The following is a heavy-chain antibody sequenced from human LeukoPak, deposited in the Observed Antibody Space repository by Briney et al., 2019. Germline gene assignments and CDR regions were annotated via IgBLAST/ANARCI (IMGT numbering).Heavy chain of an antibody. V-gene: IGHV3-7*01. CDR3: ASEFAAAGDYFDY. Sequence: PGGSLRLSCAASGFTFSSYWMSWVRQAPGKVLEWVANIKQDGSEKYYVDSVKGRFTISRDNAKNSLYLQMNSLRAEDTAVYYCASEFAAAGDYFDYWGQGTLVTVSS. CDR2: IKQDGSEK. D-gene: IGHD6-13*01. J-gene: IGHJ4*02. CDR1: GFTFSSYW.